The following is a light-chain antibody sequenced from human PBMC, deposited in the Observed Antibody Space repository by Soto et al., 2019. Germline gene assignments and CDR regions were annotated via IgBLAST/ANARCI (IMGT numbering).Light chain of an antibody. V-gene: IGKV3-15*01. CDR3: QQYKNWPL. Sequence: LAPGERVPLSCRTSHSVNSHVAWYQPKPGQAPRLLLYGASTRATGIPVRFSGSGFGTEFTLTISSLQSEDFAVYYCQQYKNWPLFGQGTRLEIK. CDR1: HSVNSH. CDR2: GAS. J-gene: IGKJ5*01.